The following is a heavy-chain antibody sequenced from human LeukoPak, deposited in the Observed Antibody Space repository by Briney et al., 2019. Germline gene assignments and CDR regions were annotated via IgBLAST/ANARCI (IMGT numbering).Heavy chain of an antibody. CDR2: ISGSGGST. J-gene: IGHJ6*02. CDR3: AKGIYDILTGYALAYYYGMDV. V-gene: IGHV3-23*01. Sequence: PGGSLRLSCAASGFTFSSYAMSWVRQAPGKGLEWDSAISGSGGSTYYADSVKGRFTISRDNSKNTLYLQMNSLRAEDTAVYYCAKGIYDILTGYALAYYYGMDVWGQGTTVTVSS. CDR1: GFTFSSYA. D-gene: IGHD3-9*01.